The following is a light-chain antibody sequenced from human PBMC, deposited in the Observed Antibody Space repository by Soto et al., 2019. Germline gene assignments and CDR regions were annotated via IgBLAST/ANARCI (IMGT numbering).Light chain of an antibody. V-gene: IGKV1-5*01. CDR3: LQNNSYPWT. CDR2: DAS. CDR1: QNIFTY. Sequence: DIQMTQSPSSLSASVGDRVTISCRASQNIFTYLAWYQQKPGKAPKLLIFDASTLQSGVPPRFSGSGSGTEFTLTISSLQPEDFGSYYCLQNNSYPWTFGQGTKVDIK. J-gene: IGKJ1*01.